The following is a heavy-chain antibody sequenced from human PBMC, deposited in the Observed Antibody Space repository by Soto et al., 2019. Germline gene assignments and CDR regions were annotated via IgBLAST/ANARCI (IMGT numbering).Heavy chain of an antibody. Sequence: LRLSCAASGFTFRHAWMSWVRQAPGKGLEWVGRIKSKADGETKDYGAPVRGRFTISRDDAKDTLYLQMNSLRIEDTAVYYCCVVKRLDQYSTSGYWFDPWGPGTLVTVSS. D-gene: IGHD2-15*01. CDR2: IKSKADGETK. V-gene: IGHV3-15*01. CDR3: CVVKRLDQYSTSGYWFDP. CDR1: GFTFRHAW. J-gene: IGHJ5*02.